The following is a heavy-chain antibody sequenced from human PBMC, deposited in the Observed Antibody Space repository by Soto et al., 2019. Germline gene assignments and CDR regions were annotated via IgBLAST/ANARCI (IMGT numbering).Heavy chain of an antibody. V-gene: IGHV1-18*04. J-gene: IGHJ4*02. Sequence: VASVKVSCKASGYTFTSYGISWVRQAPGQGLEWMGWISAYNGNTNYAQKLQGRVTMTTDTSTSTAYMELRSLRSDDTAVYYCARDVNSGRPPRYSNYDYWGQGTLVTVSS. CDR2: ISAYNGNT. CDR3: ARDVNSGRPPRYSNYDY. CDR1: GYTFTSYG. D-gene: IGHD4-4*01.